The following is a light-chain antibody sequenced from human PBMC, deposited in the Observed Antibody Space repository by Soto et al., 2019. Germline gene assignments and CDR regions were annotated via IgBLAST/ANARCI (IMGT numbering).Light chain of an antibody. CDR2: WAS. J-gene: IGKJ1*01. Sequence: DIVMTQSPDSLAVSLGERATINCKSSQSVLYSSNNKNYLAWYQQKPGQPPKLLIYWASTRESGVPDRFSGSGSGTDFTLTISSLQAEDVAVYYCMQGSHWPPTFGQGTKVEI. CDR3: MQGSHWPPT. CDR1: QSVLYSSNNKNY. V-gene: IGKV4-1*01.